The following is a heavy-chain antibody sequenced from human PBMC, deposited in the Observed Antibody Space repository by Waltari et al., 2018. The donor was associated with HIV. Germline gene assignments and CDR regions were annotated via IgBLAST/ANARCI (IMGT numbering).Heavy chain of an antibody. CDR1: GFTFSNYW. CDR2: INSDGSST. V-gene: IGHV3-74*01. CDR3: ARDLYSRNGDDY. Sequence: EVQLVESGGGLVQPGGSLRLPCEASGFTFSNYWLHWVRQAPGKGLVWVSRINSDGSSTNYAGSVKGRFTVSRDNAKNTLYLQMNSLRAEDTAVYYCARDLYSRNGDDYWGQGTLVTVSS. J-gene: IGHJ4*02. D-gene: IGHD6-13*01.